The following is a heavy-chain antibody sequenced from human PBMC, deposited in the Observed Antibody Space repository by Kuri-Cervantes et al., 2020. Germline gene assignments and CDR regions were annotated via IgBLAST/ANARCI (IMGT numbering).Heavy chain of an antibody. V-gene: IGHV3-30*18. CDR3: AKDSAMKYYYGSGSYYIPPDY. Sequence: GESLKISCAASGFTFSSYGMHWVRQAPGKGLEWVAVISYDGSNKYYADSVKGRFTISRDNSKNTLYLQMNSLRAEDTAVYYCAKDSAMKYYYGSGSYYIPPDYWGQGTLVTVSS. J-gene: IGHJ4*02. CDR2: ISYDGSNK. CDR1: GFTFSSYG. D-gene: IGHD3-10*01.